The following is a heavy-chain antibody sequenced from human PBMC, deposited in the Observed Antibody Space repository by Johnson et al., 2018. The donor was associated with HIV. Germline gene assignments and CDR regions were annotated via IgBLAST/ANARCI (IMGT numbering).Heavy chain of an antibody. CDR3: AKKFPDAFDI. V-gene: IGHV3-7*01. CDR2: TKQDGSEK. Sequence: MLLVESGGGLVQPGGSLRLSCAASGFTFSSYGMSWVRQDPGKGQEWVANTKQDGSEKYSVDSVKGRFAISRDNAKNSLYLQMNGLRAEDKAVYYCAKKFPDAFDIWGQGTMVTVSS. J-gene: IGHJ3*02. CDR1: GFTFSSYG.